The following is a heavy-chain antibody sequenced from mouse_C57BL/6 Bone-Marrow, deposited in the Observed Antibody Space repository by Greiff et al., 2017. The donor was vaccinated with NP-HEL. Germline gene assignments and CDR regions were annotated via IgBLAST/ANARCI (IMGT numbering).Heavy chain of an antibody. Sequence: QVQLQQPGAELVKPGASVKLSCKASGYTFTSYWMHWVKQRPGQGLEWIGMIHPNSGSTNYNEKFKSKATLTVDKSSSTAYMHLSSLTSEDSAVYYSARWNGYYFYYWGQGTTLTVSS. CDR2: IHPNSGST. V-gene: IGHV1-64*01. J-gene: IGHJ2*01. D-gene: IGHD2-2*01. CDR3: ARWNGYYFYY. CDR1: GYTFTSYW.